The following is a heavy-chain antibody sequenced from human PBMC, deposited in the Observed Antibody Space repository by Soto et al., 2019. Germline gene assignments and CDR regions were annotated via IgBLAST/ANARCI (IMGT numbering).Heavy chain of an antibody. D-gene: IGHD2-21*02. CDR1: GYTFTNHY. J-gene: IGHJ4*02. CDR3: AREAGIGTATLIAFDN. Sequence: QVQMVQSGAEVKKPGASVKVYCKSSGYTFTNHYIHCVRQDPGQGLEWMGIINPSGGSTSESQTFQGRLTLTRDTSTSRVYMELSSLRSEETAVFYGAREAGIGTATLIAFDNWGPGTLVTVSS. CDR2: INPSGGST. V-gene: IGHV1-46*01.